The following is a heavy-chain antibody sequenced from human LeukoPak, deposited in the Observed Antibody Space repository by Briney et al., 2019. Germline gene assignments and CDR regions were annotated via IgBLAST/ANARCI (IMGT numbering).Heavy chain of an antibody. Sequence: SETLSLTCTVSGGSVSSGSYYWSWIRQPPGKGLEWIGYIYYSGSTNYNPSLKSRVTISVDTSKNQFSLKLSSVTAADTAVYYCARQPYDSSGKGYDYWGQGTLVTVSS. CDR1: GGSVSSGSYY. CDR2: IYYSGST. CDR3: ARQPYDSSGKGYDY. D-gene: IGHD3-22*01. V-gene: IGHV4-61*01. J-gene: IGHJ4*02.